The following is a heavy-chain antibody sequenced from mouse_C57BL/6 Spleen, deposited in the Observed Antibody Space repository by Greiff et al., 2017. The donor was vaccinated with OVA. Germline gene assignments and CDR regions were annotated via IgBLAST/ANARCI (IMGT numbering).Heavy chain of an antibody. J-gene: IGHJ2*01. Sequence: EVKLMESGGGLVKPGGSLKLSCAASGFTFSDYGMHWVRQAPEKGLEWVAYISSGSSTIYYADTVKGRFTISRDNAKNTLFLQMTSLRSEDTAMYYCARPDYGSSYLDYWGQGTTLTVSS. D-gene: IGHD1-1*01. CDR2: ISSGSSTI. CDR1: GFTFSDYG. V-gene: IGHV5-17*01. CDR3: ARPDYGSSYLDY.